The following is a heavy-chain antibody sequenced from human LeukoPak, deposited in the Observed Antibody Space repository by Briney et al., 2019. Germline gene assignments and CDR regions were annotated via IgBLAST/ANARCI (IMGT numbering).Heavy chain of an antibody. Sequence: ETGRSLRLSCAASGFTFSSYEMNWVRQAPGKGLEWISYISNGDNTIYYADSVKGRFTISRDNAQNSLYLQMNSLRAEDTAVYYCARVGYSSSWHSGSAFDIWGQGTMVTVSS. CDR3: ARVGYSSSWHSGSAFDI. D-gene: IGHD6-13*01. J-gene: IGHJ3*02. V-gene: IGHV3-48*03. CDR2: ISNGDNTI. CDR1: GFTFSSYE.